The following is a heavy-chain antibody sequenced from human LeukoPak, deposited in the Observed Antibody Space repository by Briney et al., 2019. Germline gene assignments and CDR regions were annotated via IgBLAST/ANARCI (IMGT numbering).Heavy chain of an antibody. J-gene: IGHJ6*03. CDR1: GYTFTGYY. Sequence: AASVKVSCKASGYTFTGYYMHWVRQAPGQELEWMGWINPNSGGTNYAQKFQGRVTMTRDTSISTAYMELSRLRSDDTAVYYCARSHLRYCSSTSCYDYYYYYMDVWGKGTTVTVSS. CDR3: ARSHLRYCSSTSCYDYYYYYMDV. CDR2: INPNSGGT. D-gene: IGHD2-2*01. V-gene: IGHV1-2*02.